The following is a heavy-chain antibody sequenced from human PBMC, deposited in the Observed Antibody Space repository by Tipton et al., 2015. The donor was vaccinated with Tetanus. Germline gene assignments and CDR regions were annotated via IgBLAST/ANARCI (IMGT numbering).Heavy chain of an antibody. CDR2: IYYSGST. Sequence: TLSLTCTVSGGSISSGGYYWSWIRQHPGKGLEWIGYIYYSGSTYYNPSLKGRVTISVDTSKNQFSLKLYSVTAADTAVYYCARGDPTNEPLNYWGQGTLVTVSS. D-gene: IGHD1-1*01. V-gene: IGHV4-31*03. CDR1: GGSISSGGYY. J-gene: IGHJ4*02. CDR3: ARGDPTNEPLNY.